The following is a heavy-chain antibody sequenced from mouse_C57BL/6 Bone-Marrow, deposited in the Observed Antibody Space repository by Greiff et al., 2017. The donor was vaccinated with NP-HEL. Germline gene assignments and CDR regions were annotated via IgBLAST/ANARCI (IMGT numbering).Heavy chain of an antibody. CDR2: IYPGSGNT. CDR3: AREGDGDFDY. Sequence: VQLQQSGPELVKPGASVKISCKASGYSFTSYYIHWVKQRPGQGLEWIGWIYPGSGNTKYNEKFKGKATLTADTSSSTAYMQLSSLTSEDSAVYYCAREGDGDFDYWGQGTTLTVSS. V-gene: IGHV1-66*01. D-gene: IGHD3-3*01. J-gene: IGHJ2*01. CDR1: GYSFTSYY.